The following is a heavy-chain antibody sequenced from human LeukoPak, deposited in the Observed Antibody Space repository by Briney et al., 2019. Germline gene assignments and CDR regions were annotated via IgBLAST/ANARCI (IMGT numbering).Heavy chain of an antibody. V-gene: IGHV3-23*01. CDR3: AKDRKIQLWLYYYYYMDV. D-gene: IGHD5-18*01. Sequence: GGSLRLSCTASGLIFSDYGMSWVRQTPGKGLEWVSAISGSGGNTFYADSVKGRFTISRDNSKNTLYLQMNSLRAEDTAVYYCAKDRKIQLWLYYYYYMDVWGKGTTVTISS. CDR2: ISGSGGNT. CDR1: GLIFSDYG. J-gene: IGHJ6*03.